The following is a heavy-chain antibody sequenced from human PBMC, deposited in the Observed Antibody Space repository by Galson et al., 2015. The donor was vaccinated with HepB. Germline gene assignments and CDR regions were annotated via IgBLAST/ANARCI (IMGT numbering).Heavy chain of an antibody. D-gene: IGHD3-22*01. CDR1: GYSFTSYW. J-gene: IGHJ4*02. V-gene: IGHV5-51*03. CDR2: IYPGDSDT. CDR3: ARRPYDSSGYYYYFDY. Sequence: QSGAEVKKPGESLKISCKGSGYSFTSYWIGWVRQMPGKGLEWMGIIYPGDSDTRYSPSFQGQVTISADKSISTAYLQWSSLKASDTAMYYCARRPYDSSGYYYYFDYWGQGTLVTVSS.